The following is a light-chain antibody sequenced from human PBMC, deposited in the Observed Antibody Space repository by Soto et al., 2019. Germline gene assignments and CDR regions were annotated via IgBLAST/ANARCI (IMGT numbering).Light chain of an antibody. J-gene: IGLJ1*01. CDR2: EVS. CDR3: CSYAGNSTYV. V-gene: IGLV2-23*02. Sequence: QSVLTQPASVSGSPGQSVTISCSGISSNVGSYNLVSWYQQHPGKAPKVMIYEVSKRPSGVSNRFSGSKSGNTASLTISGLQAEDEADYYCCSYAGNSTYVFGTGTKVTVL. CDR1: SSNVGSYNL.